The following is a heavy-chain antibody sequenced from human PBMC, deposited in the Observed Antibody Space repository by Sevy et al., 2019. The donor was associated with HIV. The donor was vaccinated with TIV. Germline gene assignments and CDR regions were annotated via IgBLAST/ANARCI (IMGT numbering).Heavy chain of an antibody. V-gene: IGHV3-15*01. Sequence: GGFLRLSCAASGFTFSNAWMSWVRQAPGKGLEWVGRIKSKTDGGTTDYAAPVKARFTISRDDSKNTLYLQMNSLKTEDTALYYCTRYCSSTSCSAAFDIWGQGTMVTVSS. J-gene: IGHJ3*02. D-gene: IGHD2-2*01. CDR2: IKSKTDGGTT. CDR3: TRYCSSTSCSAAFDI. CDR1: GFTFSNAW.